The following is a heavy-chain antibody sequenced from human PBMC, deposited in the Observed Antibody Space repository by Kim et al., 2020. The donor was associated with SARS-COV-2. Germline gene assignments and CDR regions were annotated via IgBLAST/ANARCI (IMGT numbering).Heavy chain of an antibody. D-gene: IGHD2-8*01. J-gene: IGHJ4*02. V-gene: IGHV3-53*01. CDR1: GFTVSSNY. CDR2: IYSGGST. Sequence: GGSLRLSCAASGFTVSSNYMSWVRQAPGKGLEWVSVIYSGGSTYYADSVKGRFTISRDNSKNTLYLQMNSLRAEDTAVYYCARAESIGYCTNGVCFPFDYWGQGTLVTVSS. CDR3: ARAESIGYCTNGVCFPFDY.